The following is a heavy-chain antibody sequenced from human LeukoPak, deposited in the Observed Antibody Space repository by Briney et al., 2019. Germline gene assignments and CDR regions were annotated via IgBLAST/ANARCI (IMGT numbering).Heavy chain of an antibody. CDR3: ARSYSGYDYLDY. CDR1: GYSFPSYW. V-gene: IGHV5-10-1*01. D-gene: IGHD5-12*01. CDR2: IDPSDSYT. J-gene: IGHJ4*02. Sequence: GESLKISCKGSGYSFPSYWITWVRQLPGKGLEWMGRIDPSDSYTNYSPSFQGHVTISADKSISTAYLQWSSLKASDTAMYYCARSYSGYDYLDYWGQGTLVTVSS.